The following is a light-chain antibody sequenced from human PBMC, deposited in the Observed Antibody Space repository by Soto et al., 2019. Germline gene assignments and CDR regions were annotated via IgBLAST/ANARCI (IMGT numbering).Light chain of an antibody. J-gene: IGKJ2*02. Sequence: DIQMTQSPSTLSASVGDRVTITCRASQSISSWLAWYQQKPGKAPKLLIYKASRIESGVPSRFSGSGSGTEFTLPISSLHLDDSATYYCQQYNSYCTFGQRTKLEIK. V-gene: IGKV1-5*03. CDR3: QQYNSYCT. CDR2: KAS. CDR1: QSISSW.